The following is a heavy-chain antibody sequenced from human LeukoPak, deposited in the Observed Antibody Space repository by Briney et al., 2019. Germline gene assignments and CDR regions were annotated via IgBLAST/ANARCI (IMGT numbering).Heavy chain of an antibody. J-gene: IGHJ4*02. CDR3: ARDLPSTPNWELDY. Sequence: GASVKVSCKSSGYTFIDYYIHWVRQAPGQGLEWMGRINPNSGGTNSAQTFQGGVTMTRDTSISTAYMELNRLTSDDTAVYYCARDLPSTPNWELDYWGQGTLVTVSS. V-gene: IGHV1-2*06. CDR2: INPNSGGT. D-gene: IGHD7-27*01. CDR1: GYTFIDYY.